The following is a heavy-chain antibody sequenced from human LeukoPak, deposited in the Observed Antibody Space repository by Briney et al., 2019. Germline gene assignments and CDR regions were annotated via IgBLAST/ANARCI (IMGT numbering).Heavy chain of an antibody. CDR1: GGSISSYY. Sequence: SETLSLTCTVSGGSISSYYWSWIRQPPGKGLEWIGYIYYSGSTNYNPSLKSRVTISVDTSKNQFSLKLSSVTAADTAVYYCARESRKRWLQLRGYYYYMDVWGKGTTVTVSS. CDR3: ARESRKRWLQLRGYYYYMDV. J-gene: IGHJ6*03. D-gene: IGHD5-24*01. CDR2: IYYSGST. V-gene: IGHV4-59*12.